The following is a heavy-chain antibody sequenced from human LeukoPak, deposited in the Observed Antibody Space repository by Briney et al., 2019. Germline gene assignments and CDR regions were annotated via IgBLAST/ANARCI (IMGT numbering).Heavy chain of an antibody. Sequence: ASVKVSCKASGYTFTSYAMNWVRQAPGQGLEWMGWININTGNPTYAQGFIGRFVFSLDTSISTAYLQISSLKAEDTAVYYCARARTEVGATVLDYWGQGTLVTVSS. CDR1: GYTFTSYA. V-gene: IGHV7-4-1*02. CDR3: ARARTEVGATVLDY. J-gene: IGHJ4*02. CDR2: ININTGNP. D-gene: IGHD1-26*01.